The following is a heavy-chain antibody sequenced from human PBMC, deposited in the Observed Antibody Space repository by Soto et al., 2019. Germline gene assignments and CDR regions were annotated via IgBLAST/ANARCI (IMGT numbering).Heavy chain of an antibody. D-gene: IGHD6-13*01. CDR1: GGPISSSY. CDR2: LYYSGGT. J-gene: IGHJ4*02. V-gene: IGHV4-59*08. CDR3: ARLEAAAFDY. Sequence: SETLSLTCTVSGGPISSSYWSWIRQPPGKGLEWIAYLYYSGGTNYNPSLKSRALISLDTPNSQFSLKLNSVTAADTALYYCARLEAAAFDYWGQGVLVTVSS.